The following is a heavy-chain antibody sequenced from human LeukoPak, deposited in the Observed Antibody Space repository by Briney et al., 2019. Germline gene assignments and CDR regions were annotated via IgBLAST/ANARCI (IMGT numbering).Heavy chain of an antibody. CDR1: GGSISSYY. CDR3: ARVGAKDYYFDY. D-gene: IGHD1-26*01. CDR2: IYYSGST. Sequence: PSETLSHTCTVSGGSISSYYWSWIRQPPGKGLEWIGYIYYSGSTNYNPSLKSRVTISVDTSKNQFSLKLSSVTAADTAVYYCARVGAKDYYFDYWGQGTLVTVSS. J-gene: IGHJ4*02. V-gene: IGHV4-59*01.